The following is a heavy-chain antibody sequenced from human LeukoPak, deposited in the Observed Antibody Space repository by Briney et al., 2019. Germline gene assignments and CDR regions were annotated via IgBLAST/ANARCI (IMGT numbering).Heavy chain of an antibody. D-gene: IGHD3-22*01. CDR3: AKGRYDIT. V-gene: IGHV3-23*01. CDR2: ISGIGGKT. J-gene: IGHJ5*02. Sequence: GGSLRLSCAASGFTFSVYGMSSVRQAPGKGLEWVSGISGIGGKTYYADSVKGRFTISRDNSKNTLYLQMNSLRAEDTAVYYCAKGRYDITWGQGTLVTVSS. CDR1: GFTFSVYG.